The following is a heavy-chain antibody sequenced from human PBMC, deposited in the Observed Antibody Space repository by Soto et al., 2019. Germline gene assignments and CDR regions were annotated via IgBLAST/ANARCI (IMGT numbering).Heavy chain of an antibody. J-gene: IGHJ4*02. D-gene: IGHD2-2*01. Sequence: QITLKESGPTLVKPTQTLTLTCTFSGFSLSTSAEGVGWIRQPPGKDLEWLALIYWDGDERYSPSLKSRLTITKDTSKNQVVLTMTNMDPADTATYSCAHGSCTSADCYPNPYLDYWGQGILVTVSS. CDR1: GFSLSTSAEG. CDR2: IYWDGDE. V-gene: IGHV2-5*02. CDR3: AHGSCTSADCYPNPYLDY.